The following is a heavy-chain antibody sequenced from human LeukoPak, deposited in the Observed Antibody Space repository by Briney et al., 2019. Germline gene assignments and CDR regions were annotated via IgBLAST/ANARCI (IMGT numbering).Heavy chain of an antibody. J-gene: IGHJ4*02. CDR1: GGSLSSHH. CDR2: IHDTGST. D-gene: IGHD2-2*01. CDR3: ARFSSGCSTSSCYLTY. Sequence: PSETLSLTCSVSGGSLSSHHWSWIRQTPGKGLELIGHIHDTGSTFYNPSLRGRVTISLDTSNNQFSLKLTSMTAADTAVYYCARFSSGCSTSSCYLTYWGQGTLVTVS. V-gene: IGHV4-59*11.